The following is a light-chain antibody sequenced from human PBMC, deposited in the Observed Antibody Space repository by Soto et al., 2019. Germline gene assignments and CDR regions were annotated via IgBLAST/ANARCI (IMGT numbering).Light chain of an antibody. Sequence: EIVMTQSPATLSVSPGETASLSCRASQSAGNFLAWYQQKPGQAPRLLIYYISTRATGIPARFSGSGSGTEFTLTISRLEPEDFAVYYCQQYGSSPTTFGQGTRLEI. CDR3: QQYGSSPTT. J-gene: IGKJ5*01. CDR2: YIS. V-gene: IGKV3D-15*01. CDR1: QSAGNF.